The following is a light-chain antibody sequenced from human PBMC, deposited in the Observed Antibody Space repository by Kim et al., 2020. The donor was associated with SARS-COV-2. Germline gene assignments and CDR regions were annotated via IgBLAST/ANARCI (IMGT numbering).Light chain of an antibody. CDR2: GAS. CDR1: QSVRSS. Sequence: EIVMTQSPTTLSVTPGERAALSCRASQSVRSSLAWYQQKPGQAPMLLIYGASTRATGIPVRFSGSGSGTEFTLTINSLQSEDFAVYYCQQYYDWPLTFGGGTRVEI. V-gene: IGKV3-15*01. CDR3: QQYYDWPLT. J-gene: IGKJ4*01.